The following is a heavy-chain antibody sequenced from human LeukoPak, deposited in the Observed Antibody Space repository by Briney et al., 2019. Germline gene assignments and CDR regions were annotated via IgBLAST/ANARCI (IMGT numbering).Heavy chain of an antibody. D-gene: IGHD4-11*01. Sequence: GGSLRLPCAASGFTFTRFAIYCVRQAPGRGREFVSAISSNGDRTYYARSVKGRFTISRDNAKNTVDLQMGSLRPEDMGVYYCARMDDYTNYYFHYWGQGTLVTVSP. J-gene: IGHJ4*02. CDR3: ARMDDYTNYYFHY. V-gene: IGHV3-64*01. CDR2: ISSNGDRT. CDR1: GFTFTRFA.